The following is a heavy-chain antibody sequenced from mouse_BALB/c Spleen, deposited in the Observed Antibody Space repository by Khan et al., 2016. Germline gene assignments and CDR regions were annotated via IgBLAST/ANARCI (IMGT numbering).Heavy chain of an antibody. J-gene: IGHJ2*01. V-gene: IGHV1S135*01. CDR1: GFAFTSYN. D-gene: IGHD1-1*01. CDR3: ASGGITTLVAKGLDY. CDR2: IDPYNGGT. Sequence: VQLPQSGPELVKPGASVKVSCKASGFAFTSYNMYWVKQSHGKSLEWIGYIDPYNGGTSYNQKFKGKATLTVDKYSSTAYMHLNSLTSEDSAVYYCASGGITTLVAKGLDYWGQGTTLTISS.